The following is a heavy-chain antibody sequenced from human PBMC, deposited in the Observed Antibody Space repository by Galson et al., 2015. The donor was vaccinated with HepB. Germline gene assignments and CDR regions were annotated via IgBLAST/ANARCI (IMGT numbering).Heavy chain of an antibody. CDR2: ISYSGTT. Sequence: LVKPTPTLTLTCTVSGGSISGSTYYWGWVRQSPEKGLEWIGSISYSGTTYNQSSLKGRVTMSVDTSKNQFSLRLSSLTAADTAVYYCARRLGRSTVITPGDYWGQGTLVTVSS. D-gene: IGHD4-17*01. CDR1: GGSISGSTYY. J-gene: IGHJ4*02. V-gene: IGHV4-39*01. CDR3: ARRLGRSTVITPGDY.